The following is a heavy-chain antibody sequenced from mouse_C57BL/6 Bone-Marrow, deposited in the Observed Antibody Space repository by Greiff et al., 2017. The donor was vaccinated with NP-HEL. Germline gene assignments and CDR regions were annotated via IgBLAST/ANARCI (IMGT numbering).Heavy chain of an antibody. J-gene: IGHJ4*01. Sequence: QVQLQQSGPELVKPGASVKISCKASGYAFSSSWMNWVKQRPGKGLVWIGRIYPGDGDTKYNGKFKGKATLTADKSSSTAYMHLSSLTSEDSAVYFCARLDEGMDYWGQGTSDPVSS. CDR1: GYAFSSSW. V-gene: IGHV1-82*01. CDR3: ARLDEGMDY. D-gene: IGHD3-3*01. CDR2: IYPGDGDT.